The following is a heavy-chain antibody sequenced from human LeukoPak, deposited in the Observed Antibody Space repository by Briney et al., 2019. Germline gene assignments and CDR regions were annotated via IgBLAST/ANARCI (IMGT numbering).Heavy chain of an antibody. D-gene: IGHD3-3*01. CDR2: IHSTGST. CDR1: GGSITNYY. V-gene: IGHV4-59*01. Sequence: PSETLSLTSTVSGGSITNYYWSWLRQPPGKGREWIGCIHSTGSTNYNPSLETPVAISVDTSKKQFSLKLSSVTAADTAVYYCARRFKQQPQIYYFDYWGQGTLVTVSS. CDR3: ARRFKQQPQIYYFDY. J-gene: IGHJ4*02.